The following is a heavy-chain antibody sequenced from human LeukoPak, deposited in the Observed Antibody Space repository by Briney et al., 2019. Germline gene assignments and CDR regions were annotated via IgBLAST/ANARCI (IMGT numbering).Heavy chain of an antibody. V-gene: IGHV3-7*01. Sequence: GGSLRLSCAASGFTFSSDWMSCVRQAPGKGVEGVAKIKQDGSEKYYVDSVKGRFTISRDNAKNSLYLQMNSLRAEDTAVYYCATDSSGWYYFDYWGQGTLVTVSS. D-gene: IGHD6-19*01. CDR3: ATDSSGWYYFDY. CDR1: GFTFSSDW. CDR2: IKQDGSEK. J-gene: IGHJ4*02.